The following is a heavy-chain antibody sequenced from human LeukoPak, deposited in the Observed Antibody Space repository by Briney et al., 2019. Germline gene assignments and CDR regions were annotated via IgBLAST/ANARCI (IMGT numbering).Heavy chain of an antibody. CDR2: IYTSGST. V-gene: IGHV4-4*07. CDR3: ARDYYDSSGYYWWYLDY. CDR1: GGSMSSYY. Sequence: PSETLSLTCTVSGGSMSSYYWSWIRQPAGKGLEWIGRIYTSGSTNYNPSLKSRVTMSVDTSKNQFSLKLSSVTAADTAVYYCARDYYDSSGYYWWYLDYWGQGTLVTVSS. D-gene: IGHD3-22*01. J-gene: IGHJ4*02.